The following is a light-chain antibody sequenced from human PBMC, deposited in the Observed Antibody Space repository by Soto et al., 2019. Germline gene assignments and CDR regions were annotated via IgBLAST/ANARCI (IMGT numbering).Light chain of an antibody. Sequence: EXXXTQSXATXSLSPGERATLSCRASQSVSSYLAWYQQKPGQAPRLLIYDASNRATGIPARFSGSGSGTDFTLTISSLEPEDFAIYYCQQRSNWPPVTFGGGTKVEIK. V-gene: IGKV3-11*01. CDR1: QSVSSY. CDR3: QQRSNWPPVT. J-gene: IGKJ4*01. CDR2: DAS.